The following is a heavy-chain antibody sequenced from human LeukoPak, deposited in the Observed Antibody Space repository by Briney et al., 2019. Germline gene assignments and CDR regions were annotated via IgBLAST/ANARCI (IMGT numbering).Heavy chain of an antibody. CDR3: ARDGSGSDHHFDY. D-gene: IGHD3-10*01. J-gene: IGHJ4*02. CDR1: GFTFSSYG. V-gene: IGHV3-33*08. Sequence: GGSLRLSCAASGFTFSSYGMHWVRQAPGKGLEWVAFVWYVGNNNYHADSVKGRFTIYRDNSMNTLYLQMNSLKAEDTAVYYCARDGSGSDHHFDYWGQGTLVTVSS. CDR2: VWYVGNNN.